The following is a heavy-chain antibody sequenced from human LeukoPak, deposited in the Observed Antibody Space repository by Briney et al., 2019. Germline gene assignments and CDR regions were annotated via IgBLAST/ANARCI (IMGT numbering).Heavy chain of an antibody. J-gene: IGHJ4*02. CDR1: GGTFSSYA. D-gene: IGHD3-22*01. CDR3: ARDAYYYDSSGYGY. V-gene: IGHV1-69*05. Sequence: SVKVSFKASGGTFSSYAISWVRQAPGQGLEWMGRIIPIFGTANYAQKFQGRVTITTDESTSTAYMELSSLRSEDTAVYYCARDAYYYDSSGYGYWGQGTLVTVSS. CDR2: IIPIFGTA.